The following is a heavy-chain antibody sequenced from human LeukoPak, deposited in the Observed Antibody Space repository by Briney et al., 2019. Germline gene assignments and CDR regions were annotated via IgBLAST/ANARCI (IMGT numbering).Heavy chain of an antibody. V-gene: IGHV3-23*01. D-gene: IGHD7-27*01. Sequence: GGTLTLSCAASGFTFSNHGRNWFRQPPGKGLEWLSGVSPPGGGTYYADSVKGRFTISRDDSKNTLSLQMNSLRVEDTAVYYCARDLAWGAFDYWGQGTLVTVSS. CDR2: VSPPGGGT. J-gene: IGHJ4*02. CDR1: GFTFSNHG. CDR3: ARDLAWGAFDY.